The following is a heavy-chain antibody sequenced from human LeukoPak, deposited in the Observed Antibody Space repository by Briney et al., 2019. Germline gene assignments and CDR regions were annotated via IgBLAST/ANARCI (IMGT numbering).Heavy chain of an antibody. V-gene: IGHV3-30*03. CDR2: ISYDGSNK. CDR3: VREGRSSRWDDWYFDL. J-gene: IGHJ2*01. D-gene: IGHD6-13*01. CDR1: GFTFSSYG. Sequence: PGGSLRLSCAASGFTFSSYGMHWVRQAPGKGLEWVAVISYDGSNKYYADSVKGRFTISRDNSKNTLYLQMNSLRAEDTAVYYCVREGRSSRWDDWYFDLWGRGTLVTVSS.